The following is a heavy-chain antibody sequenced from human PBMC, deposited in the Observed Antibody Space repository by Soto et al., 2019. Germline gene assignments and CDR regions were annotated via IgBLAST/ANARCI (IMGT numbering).Heavy chain of an antibody. Sequence: GESLKISCAASGFTFSSYSMNWVRQAPGKGLEWVSSISSSSSYIYYADSVKGRFTISRDNAKNSLYLQMNSLRAEDTAVYYCARDPNDFWSGYYNWFDPWGQGTLVTVSS. V-gene: IGHV3-21*01. D-gene: IGHD3-3*01. CDR2: ISSSSSYI. CDR1: GFTFSSYS. CDR3: ARDPNDFWSGYYNWFDP. J-gene: IGHJ5*02.